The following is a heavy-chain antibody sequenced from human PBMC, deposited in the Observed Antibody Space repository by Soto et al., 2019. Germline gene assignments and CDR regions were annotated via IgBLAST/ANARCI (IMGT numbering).Heavy chain of an antibody. CDR3: ARITMEVCSGGSCYSADY. D-gene: IGHD2-15*01. CDR2: ISAYNGNT. CDR1: GYPVASYG. Sequence: ASVKVSFKACGYPVASYGSRLVRKTTGQGVEWMGWISAYNGNTNYAQKLQGRVTMTTDTSTSTAYMELRRLRPDDTAGYYCARITMEVCSGGSCYSADYWGQGTMVTVSS. J-gene: IGHJ4*02. V-gene: IGHV1-18*04.